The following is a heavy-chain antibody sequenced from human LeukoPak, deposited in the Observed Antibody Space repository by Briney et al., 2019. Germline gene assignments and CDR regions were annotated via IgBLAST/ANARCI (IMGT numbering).Heavy chain of an antibody. CDR3: AKGASTVASPIGY. D-gene: IGHD6-19*01. CDR1: GFTFGKYW. V-gene: IGHV3-7*03. J-gene: IGHJ4*02. Sequence: GGSLRLSCVASGFTFGKYWMSWVRQAPGKGLEWVANIKLDGSEKNYVDSVKGRFTISRDNAKNSLYLQMNSLRAEDTAVYYCAKGASTVASPIGYWGQGTLVTVSS. CDR2: IKLDGSEK.